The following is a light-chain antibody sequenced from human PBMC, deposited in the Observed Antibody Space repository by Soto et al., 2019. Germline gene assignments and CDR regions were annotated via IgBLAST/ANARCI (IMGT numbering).Light chain of an antibody. CDR1: QGISSD. CDR2: AAS. V-gene: IGKV1-6*01. CDR3: MQDFNCPRT. J-gene: IGKJ1*01. Sequence: AIRMTPSPSSLSASVGDRVTIPCRASQGISSDLGWYQQKPGKPPKVLIYAASTLQRAVPSRFSGNGSGTDFTLTITSLQSEEFATYYCMQDFNCPRTYGQGTTVEI.